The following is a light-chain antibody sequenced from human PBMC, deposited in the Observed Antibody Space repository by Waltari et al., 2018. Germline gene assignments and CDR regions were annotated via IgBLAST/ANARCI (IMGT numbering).Light chain of an antibody. CDR3: QQYNSFPWT. CDR1: QSISSW. Sequence: DIQMAQSPCPLSASVGDRVTITCRASQSISSWLAWYQQKPGKAPNLLIYKASALESGVPSRFSGSGSATDFTLTISGLQPDDFATYFCQQYNSFPWTFGQGTKVEIK. CDR2: KAS. V-gene: IGKV1-5*03. J-gene: IGKJ1*01.